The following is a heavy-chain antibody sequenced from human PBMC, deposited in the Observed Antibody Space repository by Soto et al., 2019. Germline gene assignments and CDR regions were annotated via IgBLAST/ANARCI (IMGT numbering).Heavy chain of an antibody. D-gene: IGHD3-10*01. Sequence: SETLSLTCAVSGGSITSGDTYSWSWIRQPPGKGLEWIGSISHTGSTSYNPSLKSRLTMSVDKSKNQFSLSMSSVTAADMAVYYCARAVAPYFGTWFDPWGQGILVTVSS. V-gene: IGHV4-30-2*01. CDR3: ARAVAPYFGTWFDP. J-gene: IGHJ5*02. CDR2: ISHTGST. CDR1: GGSITSGDTYS.